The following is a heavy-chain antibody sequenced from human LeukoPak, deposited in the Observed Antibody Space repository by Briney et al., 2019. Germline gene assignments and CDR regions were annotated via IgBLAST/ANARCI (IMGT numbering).Heavy chain of an antibody. J-gene: IGHJ4*02. Sequence: GGSLRLSCAASGFSFSTYSMNWVRQAPGKGLEWVSSITSNSNTYYADSVKGRFTISRDNTKNSLFLQMNSLRAEDTAVYHCARDPGRGDYWGQGTLVTVSS. CDR3: ARDPGRGDY. CDR1: GFSFSTYS. V-gene: IGHV3-21*01. CDR2: ITSNSNT.